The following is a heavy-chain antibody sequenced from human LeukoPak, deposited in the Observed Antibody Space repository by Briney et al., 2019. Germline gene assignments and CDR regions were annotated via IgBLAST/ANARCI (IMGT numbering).Heavy chain of an antibody. CDR2: IYYSGST. D-gene: IGHD5-12*01. CDR3: ARGSGYDKPYYFDY. Sequence: SETLSLTCTVSGGSISSYYWSWIRQPPGKGLGWIGYIYYSGSTNYNPSLKSRVTISVDTSKNQFSLKLSSVTAADTAVYYCARGSGYDKPYYFDYWGQGTLVTVSS. CDR1: GGSISSYY. J-gene: IGHJ4*02. V-gene: IGHV4-59*01.